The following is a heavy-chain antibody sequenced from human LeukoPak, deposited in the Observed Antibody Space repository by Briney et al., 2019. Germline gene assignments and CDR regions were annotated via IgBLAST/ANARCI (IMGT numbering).Heavy chain of an antibody. CDR2: IDGDGGST. V-gene: IGHV3-74*03. Sequence: PGGSLRLSCAASGFTFSGFWMHWVRQAPGKGLVWVSRIDGDGGSTTYADSVKGRFTISRDNARNTLHLQMISLRAEDTAVYYCARTMTGGFFDFWGQGTLVTVSS. CDR1: GFTFSGFW. CDR3: ARTMTGGFFDF. D-gene: IGHD3-16*01. J-gene: IGHJ5*01.